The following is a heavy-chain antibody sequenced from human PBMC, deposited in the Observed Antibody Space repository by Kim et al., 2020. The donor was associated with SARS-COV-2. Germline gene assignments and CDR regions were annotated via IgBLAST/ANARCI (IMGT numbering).Heavy chain of an antibody. J-gene: IGHJ4*02. CDR2: IIPIFGTA. V-gene: IGHV1-69*13. D-gene: IGHD6-19*01. Sequence: SVKVSCKASGGTFSSYAISWVRQAPGQGLEWMGGIIPIFGTANYAQKFQGRVTITADESTSTAYMELSSLRSEDTAVYYCARDGDEAVAGPPSFDYWGQGTPVTVSS. CDR1: GGTFSSYA. CDR3: ARDGDEAVAGPPSFDY.